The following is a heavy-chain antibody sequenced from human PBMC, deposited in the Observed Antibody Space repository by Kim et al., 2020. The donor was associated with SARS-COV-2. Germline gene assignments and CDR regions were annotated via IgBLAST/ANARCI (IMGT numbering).Heavy chain of an antibody. V-gene: IGHV4-59*01. CDR1: GGSISSYY. CDR3: ARWNAYDFWSGYYTDYAFDI. CDR2: IYYSGST. J-gene: IGHJ3*02. D-gene: IGHD3-3*01. Sequence: SETLSLTCTVSGGSISSYYWSWIRQPPGKGLEWIGYIYYSGSTNYNPSLKSRVTISVDTSKNQFSLKLSSVTAADTAVYYCARWNAYDFWSGYYTDYAFDIWGQGTMVTVSS.